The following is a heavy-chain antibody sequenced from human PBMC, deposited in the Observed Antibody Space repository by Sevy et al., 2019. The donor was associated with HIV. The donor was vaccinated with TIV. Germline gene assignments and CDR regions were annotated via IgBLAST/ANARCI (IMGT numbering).Heavy chain of an antibody. CDR2: IKADGSDK. CDR3: AHETFGRFES. J-gene: IGHJ4*02. V-gene: IGHV3-7*01. Sequence: GGSLRLSCAASGFTFSSYWMHWVRQAPGKGLEWVANIKADGSDKHYVDSVEGRFTISRDNAKNLLFLQMNSLRVEDTAVYYCAHETFGRFESWGQGTLVTVSS. CDR1: GFTFSSYW. D-gene: IGHD3-16*01.